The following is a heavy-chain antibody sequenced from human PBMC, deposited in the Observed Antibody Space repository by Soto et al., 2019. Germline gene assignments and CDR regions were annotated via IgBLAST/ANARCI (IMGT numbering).Heavy chain of an antibody. CDR3: GRRAWGGYSSSFFDY. J-gene: IGHJ4*02. CDR2: IYYSGST. D-gene: IGHD6-6*01. CDR1: GGPISSYY. V-gene: IGHV4-59*01. Sequence: SETLSLTCTVSGGPISSYYWSWIRQPPGKGLEWIGYIYYSGSTNYNPSLKSRVTISVDTSKNQFSLKLSSVTAADTAVYYCGRRAWGGYSSSFFDYWGQGTLVTVSS.